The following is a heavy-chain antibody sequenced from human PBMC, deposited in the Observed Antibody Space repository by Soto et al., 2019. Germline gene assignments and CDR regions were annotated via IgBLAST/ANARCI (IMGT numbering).Heavy chain of an antibody. V-gene: IGHV4-31*03. CDR1: GGSISSGGYY. CDR2: IYYSGST. Sequence: SETLSLTCTVSGGSISSGGYYWSWIRQHPGKGLEWIGYIYYSGSTYYNPSLKSRVTISVDTSKNQFSLKLSSVTAADTAVYYCARDRGYSGWFDPWGQGTLVTVSS. J-gene: IGHJ5*02. D-gene: IGHD2-21*01. CDR3: ARDRGYSGWFDP.